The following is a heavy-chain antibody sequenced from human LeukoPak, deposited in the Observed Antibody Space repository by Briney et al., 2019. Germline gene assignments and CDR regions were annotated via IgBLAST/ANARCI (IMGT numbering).Heavy chain of an antibody. J-gene: IGHJ4*02. D-gene: IGHD3-22*01. CDR3: ARALPWASYDSSGPYFDY. CDR2: INHSGST. CDR1: GGSFSGYY. V-gene: IGHV4-34*01. Sequence: PSETLSLTCAVYGGSFSGYYWSWIRQPPGKGLEWIGEINHSGSTNYNPSLKSRVTISVDTSKNQFSLKLSSVTAADTAVYYCARALPWASYDSSGPYFDYWGQGTLVTVSS.